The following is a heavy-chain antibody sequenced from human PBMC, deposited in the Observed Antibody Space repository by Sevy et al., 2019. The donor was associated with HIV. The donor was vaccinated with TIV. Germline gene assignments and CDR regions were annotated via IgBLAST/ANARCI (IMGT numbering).Heavy chain of an antibody. J-gene: IGHJ4*02. Sequence: ASVKVSCKASRGNFRNYVISWVRQAPGQGLEWMGGIIPTSGTANYAQKFQGRVTIIADESTSTAYMELSSLRSEDTAVYYCARLYPCGGACYYFDSWGQGTLVTVSS. V-gene: IGHV1-69*13. CDR3: ARLYPCGGACYYFDS. CDR2: IIPTSGTA. D-gene: IGHD2-21*02. CDR1: RGNFRNYV.